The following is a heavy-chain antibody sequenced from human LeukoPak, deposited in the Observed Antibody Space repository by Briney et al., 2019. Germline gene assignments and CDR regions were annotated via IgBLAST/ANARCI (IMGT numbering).Heavy chain of an antibody. CDR3: ARRWGDCSGGSCHFYYFDY. V-gene: IGHV5-51*01. J-gene: IGHJ4*02. D-gene: IGHD2-15*01. CDR1: GYSFTNYW. CDR2: IYPGDSDT. Sequence: GESLNIYCKGSGYSFTNYWMGWVRPMPGKGLEWKGIIYPGDSDTRYSPPFQGQVTMSADTSITTAYLQCSSLEASDTAVYYCARRWGDCSGGSCHFYYFDYWGQGTLVTVSS.